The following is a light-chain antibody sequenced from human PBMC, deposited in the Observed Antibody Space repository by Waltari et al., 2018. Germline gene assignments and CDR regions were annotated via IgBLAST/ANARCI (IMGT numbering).Light chain of an antibody. J-gene: IGLJ3*02. V-gene: IGLV2-14*03. CDR3: NSFTDSVTWV. Sequence: QSALTQPASVSGSPGESITISCTGTSSDVGGHNHVSWYQHHPGKAPKLMMHDVNKRPSGVSNRFSGSKSGNTASLTISGLQAEDEADYYGNSFTDSVTWVFGGGTKLTVL. CDR2: DVN. CDR1: SSDVGGHNH.